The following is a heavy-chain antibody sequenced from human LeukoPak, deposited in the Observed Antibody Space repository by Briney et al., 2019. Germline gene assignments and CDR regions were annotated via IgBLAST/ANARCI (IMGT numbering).Heavy chain of an antibody. CDR3: ARDAAGYSYGSSAFDI. CDR2: IIPIFGTA. V-gene: IGHV1-69*13. J-gene: IGHJ3*02. D-gene: IGHD5-18*01. CDR1: GGTFSSYA. Sequence: ASVKVSCKASGGTFSSYAISWVRQAPGQGLEWMGGIIPIFGTANYAQKFQGRVTITADESTSTAYMELRSLRSDDTAVYYCARDAAGYSYGSSAFDIWGQGTMVTVSS.